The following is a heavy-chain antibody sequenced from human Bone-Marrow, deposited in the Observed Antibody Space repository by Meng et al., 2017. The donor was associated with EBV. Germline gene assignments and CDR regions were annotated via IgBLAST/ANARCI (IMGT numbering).Heavy chain of an antibody. Sequence: QINLKESGPTLLKPPQTLTLTCTFSGFSLTTSGVGVGWIRQPPGKALEWLALIYWDDDKRYSPSLKNRLTITKDTSKNQVVLTMTNMDPVDTATYYCARYYGSGSYYNPTDFWGQGTLVTVSS. V-gene: IGHV2-5*02. CDR3: ARYYGSGSYYNPTDF. D-gene: IGHD3-10*01. CDR2: IYWDDDK. J-gene: IGHJ4*02. CDR1: GFSLTTSGVG.